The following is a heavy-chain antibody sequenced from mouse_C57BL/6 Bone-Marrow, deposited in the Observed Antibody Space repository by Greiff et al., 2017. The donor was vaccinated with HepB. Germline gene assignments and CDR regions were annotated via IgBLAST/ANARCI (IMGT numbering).Heavy chain of an antibody. CDR2: IYPGDGDT. Sequence: QVQLKQSGPELVKPGASVKISCKASGYAFSSSWMNWVKQRPGKGLEWIGRIYPGDGDTNYNGKFKGKATLTADKSSSTAYMQLSSLTSEDSAVYFCARGGSRGFDYWGQGTTLTVSS. V-gene: IGHV1-82*01. J-gene: IGHJ2*01. CDR3: ARGGSRGFDY. CDR1: GYAFSSSW.